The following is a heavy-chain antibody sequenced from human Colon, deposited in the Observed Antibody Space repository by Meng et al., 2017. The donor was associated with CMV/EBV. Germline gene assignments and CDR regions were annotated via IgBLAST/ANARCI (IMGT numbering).Heavy chain of an antibody. V-gene: IGHV5-51*01. CDR1: GYTFTYGW. Sequence: SCKGSGYTFTYGWIAWVPQMPGKGLEWMAIIYPGSSDTRYSPSFQGRVTVSADKSTDTAYLQWLSLKASDTAMYYCARGVISKPFDYWGQGTLVTVSS. D-gene: IGHD3-3*01. CDR3: ARGVISKPFDY. CDR2: IYPGSSDT. J-gene: IGHJ4*02.